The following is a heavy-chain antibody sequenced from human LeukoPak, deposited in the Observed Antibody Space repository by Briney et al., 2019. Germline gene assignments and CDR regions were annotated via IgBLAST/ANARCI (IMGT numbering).Heavy chain of an antibody. J-gene: IGHJ4*02. CDR3: ARAQPFETGDGYFDS. CDR1: GNIFTSYY. Sequence: RASVKVSCKASGNIFTSYYFHWVRQAPGQGLEWMGIVNPSGGSTNYAQKFQGRVTMTRDTSTSTVSMELSSLRSEDTAVYYCARAQPFETGDGYFDSWGQGTLVTVSS. D-gene: IGHD2-21*01. CDR2: VNPSGGST. V-gene: IGHV1-46*01.